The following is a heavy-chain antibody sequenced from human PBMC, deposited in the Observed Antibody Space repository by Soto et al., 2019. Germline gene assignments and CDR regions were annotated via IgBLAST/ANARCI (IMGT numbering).Heavy chain of an antibody. CDR2: IYHSGST. CDR1: GGSISSGGYS. CDR3: AAGGPYCSSTSCYVDY. D-gene: IGHD2-2*01. J-gene: IGHJ4*02. Sequence: QLQLQESGSGLVKPSQTLSLTCAVSGGSISSGGYSWSWIRQPPGKGLEWIGYIYHSGSTYYNPSLSSRVTISVDRSKNQFSLKLSSVTAADTAVYYCAAGGPYCSSTSCYVDYWGQGTLVTVSS. V-gene: IGHV4-30-2*01.